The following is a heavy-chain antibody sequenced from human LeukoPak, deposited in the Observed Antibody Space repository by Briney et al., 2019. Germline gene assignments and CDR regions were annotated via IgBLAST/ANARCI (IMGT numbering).Heavy chain of an antibody. J-gene: IGHJ6*02. D-gene: IGHD4-17*01. CDR3: ARGGYGDYGYYYGMDV. CDR2: IWYDGSNK. Sequence: PGXSLRLSCAASGFTFSSYGMHWVRQAPGKGLEWVAVIWYDGSNKYYADSVKGRFTISRDNSKNTLYLQMNSLRAEDTAVYYCARGGYGDYGYYYGMDVWGQGTTVTVSS. V-gene: IGHV3-33*01. CDR1: GFTFSSYG.